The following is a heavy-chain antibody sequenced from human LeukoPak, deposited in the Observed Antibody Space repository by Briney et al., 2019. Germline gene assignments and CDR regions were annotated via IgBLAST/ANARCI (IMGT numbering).Heavy chain of an antibody. Sequence: PSETLSLTCTVSGGSISSSSYYWGWIRQPPGKGLEWIGSIYYSGNTYYNPSLKSRLTISGDTSKNQFSLKLRSVTAADTAVYYCARGPRFGELLWHWFDPWGQGTLVTVSS. D-gene: IGHD3-10*01. J-gene: IGHJ5*02. CDR2: IYYSGNT. CDR3: ARGPRFGELLWHWFDP. CDR1: GGSISSSSYY. V-gene: IGHV4-39*07.